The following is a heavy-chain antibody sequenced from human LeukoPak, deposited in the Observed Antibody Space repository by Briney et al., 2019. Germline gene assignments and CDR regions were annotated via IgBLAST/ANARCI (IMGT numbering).Heavy chain of an antibody. J-gene: IGHJ3*02. V-gene: IGHV3-21*01. D-gene: IGHD5-12*01. CDR3: ARVGSGYTNDAFDI. CDR2: ISSSSSYI. CDR1: GFTFSDYS. Sequence: PGGSLRLSCAASGFTFSDYSMNWVRQAPGKGLEWVSSISSSSSYIYYADSVKGRFTISRDNAKNSLYLQMNSLRAEDTAVYYCARVGSGYTNDAFDIWGQGTMVTVPS.